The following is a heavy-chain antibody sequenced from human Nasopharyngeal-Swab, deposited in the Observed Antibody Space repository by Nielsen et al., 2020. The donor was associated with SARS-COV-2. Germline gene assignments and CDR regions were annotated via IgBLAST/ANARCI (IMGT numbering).Heavy chain of an antibody. V-gene: IGHV3-11*01. Sequence: SLKISCAASGFTFSDYYMSWIRQAPGKGLEWVSYISSSGSTIYYADSVKGRFTISRDNAKNSLYLQMNSQRAEDTAVYYCARSFSGSYHAEYFQHWGQGTLVTVSS. CDR3: ARSFSGSYHAEYFQH. D-gene: IGHD1-26*01. CDR1: GFTFSDYY. J-gene: IGHJ1*01. CDR2: ISSSGSTI.